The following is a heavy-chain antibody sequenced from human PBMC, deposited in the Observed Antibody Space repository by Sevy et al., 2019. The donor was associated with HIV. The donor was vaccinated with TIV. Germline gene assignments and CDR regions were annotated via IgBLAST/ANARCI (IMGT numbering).Heavy chain of an antibody. CDR1: GFTFSSYA. Sequence: GGSLRLSCAASGFTFSSYAMSWVRQAPGKGLEWVSAISGSGGSTYNADSVKGRFTISRDNSKNTLYLQMNSLRAEDTAVYYCATWIPDNYYYYYMDVWGKGTTVTVSS. J-gene: IGHJ6*03. CDR2: ISGSGGST. D-gene: IGHD5-12*01. V-gene: IGHV3-23*01. CDR3: ATWIPDNYYYYYMDV.